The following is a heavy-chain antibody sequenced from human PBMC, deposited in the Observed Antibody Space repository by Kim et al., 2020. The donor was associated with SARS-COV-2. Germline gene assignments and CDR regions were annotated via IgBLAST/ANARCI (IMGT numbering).Heavy chain of an antibody. CDR1: GYTFTSYY. CDR2: INPSGGST. J-gene: IGHJ4*02. V-gene: IGHV1-46*01. D-gene: IGHD3-10*01. Sequence: ASVKVSCKASGYTFTSYYMHWVRQAPGQGLEWMGIINPSGGSTSYAQKFQGRVTMTRDTSTSTVYMELSSLRSEDTAVYYCARGSSEGWFGELSFLFYFWGQGTLVTVSS. CDR3: ARGSSEGWFGELSFLFYF.